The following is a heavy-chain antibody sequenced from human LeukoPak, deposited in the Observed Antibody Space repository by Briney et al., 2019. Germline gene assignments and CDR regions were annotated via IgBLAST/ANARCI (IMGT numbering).Heavy chain of an antibody. CDR1: GFTFSNNW. CDR2: IKRDGSEK. D-gene: IGHD1-26*01. CDR3: VRVFTVGARSVFDH. Sequence: PGGSLRLSCAASGFTFSNNWMSWVRQAPGKGLEWVANIKRDGSEKYYVDSVKGRFTISRDNAKNSQYLQMNSLGAEDTAVYYCVRVFTVGARSVFDHWGQGTLATVSS. J-gene: IGHJ4*02. V-gene: IGHV3-7*01.